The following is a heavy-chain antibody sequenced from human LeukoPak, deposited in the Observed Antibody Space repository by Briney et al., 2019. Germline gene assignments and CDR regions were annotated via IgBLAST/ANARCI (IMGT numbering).Heavy chain of an antibody. CDR3: TTDSYDYVWGSYRYTDY. CDR2: IKSKTDGGTT. Sequence: GGSLRLSCAASGFTFSNAWMSWVRKAPGKGLEWVGRIKSKTDGGTTDYAAPVKGRFTISRDDSKNTLYLQMNSLKTEDTAVYYCTTDSYDYVWGSYRYTDYWGQGTLVTVSS. D-gene: IGHD3-16*02. V-gene: IGHV3-15*01. CDR1: GFTFSNAW. J-gene: IGHJ4*02.